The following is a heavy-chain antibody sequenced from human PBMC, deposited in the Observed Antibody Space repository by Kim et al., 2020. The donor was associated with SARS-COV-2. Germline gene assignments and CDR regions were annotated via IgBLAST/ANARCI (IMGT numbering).Heavy chain of an antibody. CDR2: IKSKTDGGTT. CDR3: TTELAYYYGSGILTADAFDI. J-gene: IGHJ3*02. Sequence: GGSLRLSCAASGFTFSNAWMSWVRQAPGKGLEWVGRIKSKTDGGTTDYAAPVKGRFTISRDDSKNTLYLQMNSLKTEDTAVYYCTTELAYYYGSGILTADAFDIWGQGTMVTVSS. D-gene: IGHD3-10*01. CDR1: GFTFSNAW. V-gene: IGHV3-15*01.